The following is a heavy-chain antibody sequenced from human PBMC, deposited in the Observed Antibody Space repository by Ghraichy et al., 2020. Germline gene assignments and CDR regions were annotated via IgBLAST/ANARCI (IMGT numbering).Heavy chain of an antibody. D-gene: IGHD2-2*01. CDR3: ARDLSHCFSTSCYLDWFDP. Sequence: SETLSLTCTVSGGSISSYYWSWIRQPAGKGLEWIGRVYTSGNTNYNPSLKSRVTMSVDTSKNQFSLKLTSVTAADTAVYYCARDLSHCFSTSCYLDWFDPWGQGTLVTVSS. V-gene: IGHV4-4*07. J-gene: IGHJ5*02. CDR1: GGSISSYY. CDR2: VYTSGNT.